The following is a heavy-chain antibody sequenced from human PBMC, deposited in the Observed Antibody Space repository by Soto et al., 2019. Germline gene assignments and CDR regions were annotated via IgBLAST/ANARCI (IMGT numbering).Heavy chain of an antibody. V-gene: IGHV3-30*18. CDR3: AKDSGWEVHTIYHDYGMDV. D-gene: IGHD1-26*01. J-gene: IGHJ6*02. CDR1: GFTFSSYG. CDR2: ISYDGSNK. Sequence: QLVESGGGVVQPGRSLRLSCAASGFTFSSYGMHWVRQAPGKGLVWVAVISYDGSNKYYADSVKGRFTISRDNSKNTLNLQMNSLRVEDTAVYYCAKDSGWEVHTIYHDYGMDVWGQGTTVTVSS.